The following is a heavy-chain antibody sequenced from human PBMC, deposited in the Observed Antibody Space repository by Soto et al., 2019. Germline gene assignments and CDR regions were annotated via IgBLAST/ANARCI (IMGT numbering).Heavy chain of an antibody. CDR3: ARGQPLSTIFGVVPAYYYGMDV. D-gene: IGHD3-3*01. CDR1: GGSFSGYY. V-gene: IGHV4-34*01. CDR2: INHSGST. J-gene: IGHJ6*02. Sequence: SETLSLTCAVYGGSFSGYYWSWIRQPPGKGLEWIGEINHSGSTNYNPSLKSRVTISVDTSKNQFSLKLSSVTAADTAVYYCARGQPLSTIFGVVPAYYYGMDVWGQGTTVTVSS.